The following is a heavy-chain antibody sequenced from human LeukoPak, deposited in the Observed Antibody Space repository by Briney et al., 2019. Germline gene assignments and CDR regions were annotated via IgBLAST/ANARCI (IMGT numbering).Heavy chain of an antibody. Sequence: SETLSLTCTVSGGSISGNNYYWGWIRQPPGKGLEWIGSIDDRGSAYYNPSLMSRVTISLLTSKNRFSLKLTTVTAADTALYYCARVRVVVTAIGGWFDPWGQGTLVTVSS. D-gene: IGHD2-21*02. CDR3: ARVRVVVTAIGGWFDP. CDR2: IDDRGSA. V-gene: IGHV4-39*07. CDR1: GGSISGNNYY. J-gene: IGHJ5*02.